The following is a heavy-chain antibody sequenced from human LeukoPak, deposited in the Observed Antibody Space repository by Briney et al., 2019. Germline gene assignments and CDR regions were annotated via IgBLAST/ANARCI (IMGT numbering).Heavy chain of an antibody. Sequence: SETLSLTCAVYGGSFSGYYWSWIRQPPGKGLEWIGEINHSGSTNYNPSLKSRVTISVDTSKNQFSLRLNSVTAADTAMYYCARLRSPGDFDYWGQGTLVTVSS. J-gene: IGHJ4*02. CDR3: ARLRSPGDFDY. CDR1: GGSFSGYY. CDR2: INHSGST. V-gene: IGHV4-34*01. D-gene: IGHD1-26*01.